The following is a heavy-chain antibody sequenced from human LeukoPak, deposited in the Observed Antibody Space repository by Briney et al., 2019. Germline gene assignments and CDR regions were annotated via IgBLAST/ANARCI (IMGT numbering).Heavy chain of an antibody. J-gene: IGHJ6*02. CDR1: GGSISSGGYY. Sequence: SETLSLTCTVSGGSISSGGYYWSWIRQHPGKGLEWIGYIYYSGSTYYNPSLKSRVTISVATSQNQFSLKLSSVTAADTAVYYCARGGITIFGVVITTFVSMDVWGQGTTVTVSS. D-gene: IGHD3-3*01. CDR2: IYYSGST. V-gene: IGHV4-31*03. CDR3: ARGGITIFGVVITTFVSMDV.